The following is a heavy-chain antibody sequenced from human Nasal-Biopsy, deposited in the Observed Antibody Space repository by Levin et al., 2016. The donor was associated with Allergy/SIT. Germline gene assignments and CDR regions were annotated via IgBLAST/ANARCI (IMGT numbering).Heavy chain of an antibody. CDR2: MHTSGST. CDR3: AKRDTSSGWSFDS. V-gene: IGHV4-4*07. Sequence: SETLSLTCTVSGDSISNFYWSWIRQPAGKGLEWIGQMHTSGSTNYSPSLKSRVTMSLDTSKNQFSLKLNSVTAADTAVYYCAKRDTSSGWSFDSWGQGTLVTVSS. D-gene: IGHD6-19*01. J-gene: IGHJ4*01. CDR1: GDSISNFY.